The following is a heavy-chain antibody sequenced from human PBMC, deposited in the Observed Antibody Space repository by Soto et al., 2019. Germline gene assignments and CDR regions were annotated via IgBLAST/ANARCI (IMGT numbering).Heavy chain of an antibody. CDR3: ARDVMQWLVRGNAY. V-gene: IGHV3-7*01. CDR2: IKQDGSAQ. Sequence: PGGSLRLSCAASGFTFRNFWMSWVRQAPGKGLEWVANIKQDGSAQYYVDSLKGRFTISRDNAQNSLFLQMNSLRAEDTAVYYCARDVMQWLVRGNAYWGQGALVTVSS. CDR1: GFTFRNFW. D-gene: IGHD6-19*01. J-gene: IGHJ4*02.